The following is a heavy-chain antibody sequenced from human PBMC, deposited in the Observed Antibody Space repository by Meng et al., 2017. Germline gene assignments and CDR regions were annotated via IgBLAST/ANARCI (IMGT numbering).Heavy chain of an antibody. V-gene: IGHV4-34*01. J-gene: IGHJ4*02. D-gene: IGHD1-26*01. CDR3: AYATKLAN. CDR2: YSHSGSN. Sequence: VRGQRGVAVLSRPCLTSTRPFAFFGGAVDGYCWSCIRPPPGKGLEWIGEYSHSGSNNYTPSLKSRVTISADTSKNQFSLKLSSVTAAAMAVYYCAYATKLANWGQGTLVTISS. CDR1: GGAVDGYC.